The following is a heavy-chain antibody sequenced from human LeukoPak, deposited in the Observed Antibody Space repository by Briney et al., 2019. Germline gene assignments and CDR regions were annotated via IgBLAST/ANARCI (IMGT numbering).Heavy chain of an antibody. CDR3: ARDHGEAAVGIVDY. D-gene: IGHD6-13*01. J-gene: IGHJ4*02. V-gene: IGHV3-30*03. CDR2: TPYDASNK. Sequence: GGSLRLSCAASGFTFSSFALHWVRQAPGKGLEWVAVTPYDASNKYYADSVKGRFTISRDNAKNSLYLQMNSLRADDTAVYYCARDHGEAAVGIVDYWGQGTLVTVSS. CDR1: GFTFSSFA.